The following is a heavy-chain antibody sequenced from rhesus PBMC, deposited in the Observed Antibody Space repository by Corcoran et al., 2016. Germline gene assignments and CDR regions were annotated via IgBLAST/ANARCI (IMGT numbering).Heavy chain of an antibody. CDR2: INGNSGNT. CDR1: GASISSHW. D-gene: IGHD2-21*01. CDR3: ARSNTVLVVVAMGGFDY. Sequence: QVQLQESGPGLVKPSETLSLTCTVSGASISSHWWNWIRKPPGKGLEWIGEINGNSGNTNYNPSLKSRVTISKDASNNQFSLKLNSVTAADTAVYYCARSNTVLVVVAMGGFDYWGQGVLVTVSS. V-gene: IGHV4-80*01. J-gene: IGHJ4*01.